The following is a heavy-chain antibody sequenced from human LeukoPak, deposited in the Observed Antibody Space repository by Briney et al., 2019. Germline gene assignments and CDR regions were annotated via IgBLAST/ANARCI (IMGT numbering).Heavy chain of an antibody. V-gene: IGHV3-30*04. J-gene: IGHJ4*02. CDR1: GFTFSNYI. D-gene: IGHD6-19*01. CDR3: ARVQGGGYRTADY. Sequence: GESLRLSCAASGFTFSNYIMHWVRQAPGKGLDWVAVIIENGSNQYYADSVKGRFTISRDNSKNTLFLQMNSLRGEDTAMYYCARVQGGGYRTADYWGQGTLVTVSS. CDR2: IIENGSNQ.